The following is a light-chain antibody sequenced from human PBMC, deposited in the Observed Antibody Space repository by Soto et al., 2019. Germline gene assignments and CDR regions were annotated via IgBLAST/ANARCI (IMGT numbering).Light chain of an antibody. CDR3: QQYHTYWWT. Sequence: DIPRTPSPSTLSASVGGTVPMICRSSQTIINWLAWYQQKPGKAPKLLIYTASSLESEVPSRFSGSGSETEFTLTINSLQPDDSATYYCQQYHTYWWTFGQGTKVDIK. J-gene: IGKJ1*01. CDR2: TAS. V-gene: IGKV1-5*03. CDR1: QTIINW.